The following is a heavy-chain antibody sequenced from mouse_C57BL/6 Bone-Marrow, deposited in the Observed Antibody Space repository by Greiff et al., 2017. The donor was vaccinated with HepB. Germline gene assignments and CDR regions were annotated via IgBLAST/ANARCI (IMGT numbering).Heavy chain of an antibody. CDR1: GFTFSDFY. V-gene: IGHV7-1*01. CDR2: SRNKANDYTT. Sequence: EVHLVESGGGLVQSGRSLRLSCATSGFTFSDFYMEWVRQAPGKGLEWIAASRNKANDYTTEYIASVKGRLIVSRDTSQSILYLQMNALRAEDTSIYYCARDADYGSSSGFDYWGQGTTRTVSS. CDR3: ARDADYGSSSGFDY. J-gene: IGHJ2*01. D-gene: IGHD1-1*01.